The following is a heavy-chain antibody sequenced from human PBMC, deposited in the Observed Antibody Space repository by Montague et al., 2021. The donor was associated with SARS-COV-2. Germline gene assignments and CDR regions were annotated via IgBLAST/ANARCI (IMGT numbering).Heavy chain of an antibody. CDR1: GFTFSNAW. CDR3: TTDWDNWNDPYHYYYYMDV. V-gene: IGHV3-15*01. D-gene: IGHD1-1*01. CDR2: IKSKTDGGTT. J-gene: IGHJ6*03. Sequence: SLRLSCAASGFTFSNAWMSWVRQAPGKGLEWVGRIKSKTDGGTTDYAAPVKGRFTISRDDSKNTLYLQMNSLKTEDTAAYYCTTDWDNWNDPYHYYYYMDVWGKGTTVTVSS.